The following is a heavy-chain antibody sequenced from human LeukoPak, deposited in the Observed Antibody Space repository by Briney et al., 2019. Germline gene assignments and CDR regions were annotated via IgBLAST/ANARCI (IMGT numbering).Heavy chain of an antibody. CDR3: AKDLASYDSSGIPDY. Sequence: GGSLRLFCAASGFIFSSYGMHGVRQAPGKGLEGVAVISYDGSNKYYADSVKGRFTISRDNSKNTLYLQMNSLRAEDMAVYYCAKDLASYDSSGIPDYWGQGTLVTVSS. D-gene: IGHD3-22*01. V-gene: IGHV3-30*18. CDR1: GFIFSSYG. J-gene: IGHJ4*02. CDR2: ISYDGSNK.